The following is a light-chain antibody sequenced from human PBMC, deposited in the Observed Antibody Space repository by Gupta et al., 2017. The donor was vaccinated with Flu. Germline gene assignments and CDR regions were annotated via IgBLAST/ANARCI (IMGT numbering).Light chain of an antibody. CDR2: SST. V-gene: IGKV3-15*01. CDR3: QQYNNWPFT. Sequence: GQRVTLSCRASQTVRTNFAWYQQKPGQAPRLLIFSSTSRATGIPDRFSGSGSETEFTLTISSLQSDDVAVYFCQQYNNWPFTFGPGTKVDIK. CDR1: QTVRTN. J-gene: IGKJ3*01.